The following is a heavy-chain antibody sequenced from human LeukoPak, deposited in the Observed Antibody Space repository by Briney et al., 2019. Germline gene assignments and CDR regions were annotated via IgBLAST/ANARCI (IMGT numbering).Heavy chain of an antibody. D-gene: IGHD3-3*01. CDR2: ISYDGSNK. CDR1: GFTFSSYA. V-gene: IGHV3-30-3*01. J-gene: IGHJ4*02. Sequence: GRFLRLSCAASGFTFSSYAMHWVRQAPGKGLQWVAVISYDGSNKYYADSVKGRFTISRDNPKNTLYLQMNSLRAEDTAVYYCARVPDFWSGYPIKAIDYWGQGTLVTVSS. CDR3: ARVPDFWSGYPIKAIDY.